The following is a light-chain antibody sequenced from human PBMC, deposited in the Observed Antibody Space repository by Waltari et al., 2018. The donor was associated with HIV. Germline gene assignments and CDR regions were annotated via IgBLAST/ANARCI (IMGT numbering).Light chain of an antibody. CDR2: RNN. CDR3: AAWDDSLSVYV. Sequence: QSVLTQPPSASGTPGQRVTISCSGSSSNIGSNYVYWYQQLPGTAPKLLIYRNNQRTSGVPDRFSGSTAGTSASLAISGLRSEDEADYFCAAWDDSLSVYVFGTGTKVTVL. V-gene: IGLV1-47*01. J-gene: IGLJ1*01. CDR1: SSNIGSNY.